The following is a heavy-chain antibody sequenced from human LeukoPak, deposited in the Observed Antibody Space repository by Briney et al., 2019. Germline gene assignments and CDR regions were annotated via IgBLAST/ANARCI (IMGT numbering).Heavy chain of an antibody. CDR2: FDPEDGET. V-gene: IGHV1-24*01. J-gene: IGHJ4*02. CDR3: ATRLQKYSSGLDY. Sequence: ASVKVSCKASGYTFTSYDINWVRQAPGKGLEWMGGFDPEDGETIYAQKFQGRVTMTEDTSTDTAYMELSSLRSEDTAVYYCATRLQKYSSGLDYWGQGTLVTVSS. CDR1: GYTFTSYD. D-gene: IGHD6-19*01.